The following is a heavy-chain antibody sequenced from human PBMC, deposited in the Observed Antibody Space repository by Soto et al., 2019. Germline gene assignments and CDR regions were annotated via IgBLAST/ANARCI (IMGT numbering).Heavy chain of an antibody. J-gene: IGHJ4*03. V-gene: IGHV3-23*01. Sequence: GGSLRLSCAASGFTFSSYAMSWIRQAPGKGLEWVSAISGSGGSTYYADSVKGRFTISRDNSKNTLYLQMNSLRAEDTAVSYCSKESLGDFCSGYYTNFDNWGQGTLVTVSS. CDR1: GFTFSSYA. CDR3: SKESLGDFCSGYYTNFDN. D-gene: IGHD3-3*01. CDR2: ISGSGGST.